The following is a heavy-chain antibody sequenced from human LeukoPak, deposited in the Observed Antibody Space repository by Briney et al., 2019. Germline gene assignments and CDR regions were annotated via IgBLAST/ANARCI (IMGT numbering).Heavy chain of an antibody. Sequence: PGGSLRLSCAASGFTFSSYGMHWVRQAPGKGLEWVAFIRYDGSNKYYADSVKGRFTISRDNSKNTLYLQMNSLRAEDTAVYYCARRGEYSSSSVYWGQGTLVTVSS. D-gene: IGHD6-6*01. CDR2: IRYDGSNK. V-gene: IGHV3-30*02. J-gene: IGHJ4*02. CDR1: GFTFSSYG. CDR3: ARRGEYSSSSVY.